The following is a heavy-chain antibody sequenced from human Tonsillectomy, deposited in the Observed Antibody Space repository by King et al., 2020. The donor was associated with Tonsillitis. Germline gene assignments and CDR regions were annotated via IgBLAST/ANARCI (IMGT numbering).Heavy chain of an antibody. CDR1: GFTFSSYG. CDR3: AREGARSDYDPRYYYYYGMDV. Sequence: VQLVESGGGVVQPGRSLRLSCAASGFTFSSYGMHWVRQAPGKGLEWVAVIWYDGSNKYYADSVKGRFTISRDNSKNTLYLQMNSRRAEDTAVYYCAREGARSDYDPRYYYYYGMDVWGQGTTVTVSS. V-gene: IGHV3-33*01. D-gene: IGHD5-12*01. CDR2: IWYDGSNK. J-gene: IGHJ6*02.